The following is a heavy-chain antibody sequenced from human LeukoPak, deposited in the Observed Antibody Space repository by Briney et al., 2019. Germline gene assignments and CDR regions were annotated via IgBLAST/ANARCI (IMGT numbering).Heavy chain of an antibody. V-gene: IGHV3-23*01. Sequence: GGSLRPSCAASGFTFSSYAMSWVRQAPGKGLEWVSAFSGSGGSTYYADSVKGRFTISRDNAKNSLYLQMNSLRAEDTAVYYCARDTTGVSSKRHDYWGQGTLVTVSS. J-gene: IGHJ4*02. D-gene: IGHD4-11*01. CDR2: FSGSGGST. CDR3: ARDTTGVSSKRHDY. CDR1: GFTFSSYA.